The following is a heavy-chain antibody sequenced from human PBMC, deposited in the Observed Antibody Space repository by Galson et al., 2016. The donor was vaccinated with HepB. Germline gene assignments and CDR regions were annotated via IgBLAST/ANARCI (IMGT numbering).Heavy chain of an antibody. V-gene: IGHV1-3*01. D-gene: IGHD2-21*01. CDR3: ARDRHGDCDY. CDR2: INAGNDNT. Sequence: SVKVSCKASGYTFSSYAMHWVRQAPGQRLEWMGWINAGNDNTKYSQNFQGRLIITTDTSASTDFMELSSLKSEDTALYYCARDRHGDCDYWGQGTLVTVSS. CDR1: GYTFSSYA. J-gene: IGHJ4*02.